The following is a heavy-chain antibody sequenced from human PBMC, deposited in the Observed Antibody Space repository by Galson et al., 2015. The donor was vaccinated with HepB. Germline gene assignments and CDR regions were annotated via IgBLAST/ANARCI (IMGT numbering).Heavy chain of an antibody. CDR1: GYTFRNYG. CDR2: INTNSGNT. J-gene: IGHJ3*02. V-gene: IGHV1-18*01. CDR3: ARDLELYCGGDCPRAFDI. Sequence: SCKASGYTFRNYGISWVRQAPGQGLEWMGWINTNSGNTHSAQKFQGRVTMTTATSTNTAYMEVRSLRSDDTAMYYCARDLELYCGGDCPRAFDIWGQGTTVTVSS. D-gene: IGHD2-21*01.